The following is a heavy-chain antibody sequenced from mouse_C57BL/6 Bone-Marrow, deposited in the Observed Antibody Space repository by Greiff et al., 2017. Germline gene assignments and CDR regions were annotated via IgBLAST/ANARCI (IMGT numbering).Heavy chain of an antibody. D-gene: IGHD1-1*01. CDR1: GFSFNTYA. CDR3: VRGDYGLDY. Sequence: EVKLLESGGGLVQPKGSLKLSCAASGFSFNTYAMNWVRQAQGKGLEWVARIRSKSNNYATYYADSVKDRFTISKDDSESMLYLQMNNLKTEDTAMYYCVRGDYGLDYWGQGTTLTVSS. J-gene: IGHJ2*01. CDR2: IRSKSNNYAT. V-gene: IGHV10-1*01.